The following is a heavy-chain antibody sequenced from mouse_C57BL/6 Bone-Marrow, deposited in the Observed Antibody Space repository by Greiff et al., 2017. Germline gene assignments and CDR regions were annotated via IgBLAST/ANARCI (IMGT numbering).Heavy chain of an antibody. D-gene: IGHD1-1*01. V-gene: IGHV1-69*01. CDR1: GYTFTSYW. Sequence: QVQLQQPGAELVMPGASVKLSCKASGYTFTSYWMHWVKQRPGQGLEWIGEIDPSDSYTNYNQKFKGKSTLTVDKSSSTAYMQLSSLTSEDSAVYYCARRLTTVVGGTGNYAMDYWGQGTSVTVSS. J-gene: IGHJ4*01. CDR2: IDPSDSYT. CDR3: ARRLTTVVGGTGNYAMDY.